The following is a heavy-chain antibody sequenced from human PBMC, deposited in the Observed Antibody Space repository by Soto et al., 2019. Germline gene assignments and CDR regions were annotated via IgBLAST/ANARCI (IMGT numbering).Heavy chain of an antibody. CDR3: AKDVNYDVLAGYYYY. Sequence: GGSLRLSCAASDFTLSPYGMTWVRQAPGKGLEWVSTIRGRGGTTYYADSVKGRFTISRDNAQNTLFLQMNRLRAEDTAVYYCAKDVNYDVLAGYYYYWGQGT. J-gene: IGHJ4*02. V-gene: IGHV3-23*01. CDR1: DFTLSPYG. CDR2: IRGRGGTT. D-gene: IGHD3-9*01.